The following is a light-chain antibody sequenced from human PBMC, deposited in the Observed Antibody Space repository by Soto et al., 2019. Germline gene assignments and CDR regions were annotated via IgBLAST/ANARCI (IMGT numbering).Light chain of an antibody. CDR3: QQYVSWT. Sequence: IVLTQSAGTLSLFPGERATLSCRASQSISTNHLAWYQQKPGQAPRLLIYGASSRATGIPDRFSGSGSGTDFTLTISRLEPEDSAIYYCQQYVSWTFGQGTKVEIK. V-gene: IGKV3-20*01. CDR1: QSISTNH. CDR2: GAS. J-gene: IGKJ1*01.